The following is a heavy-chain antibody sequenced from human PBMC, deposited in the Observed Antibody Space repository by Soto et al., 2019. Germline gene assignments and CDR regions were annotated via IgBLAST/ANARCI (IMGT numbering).Heavy chain of an antibody. D-gene: IGHD3-22*01. Sequence: PGGSLRLSCAASGFTFSSYSMNWVRQAPGKGLEWVSYISSSSSTIYYADSVKGRFTISRDNAKNSLYLQMNSLRAEDTAVYYCGRYYYDSSGYENPPDHWGQGTLVTVSS. V-gene: IGHV3-48*01. J-gene: IGHJ5*02. CDR3: GRYYYDSSGYENPPDH. CDR1: GFTFSSYS. CDR2: ISSSSSTI.